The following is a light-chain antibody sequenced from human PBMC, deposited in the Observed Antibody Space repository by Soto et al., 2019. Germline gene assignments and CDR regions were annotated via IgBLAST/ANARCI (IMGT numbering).Light chain of an antibody. CDR2: GSS. CDR3: QSFDTSLSGYV. J-gene: IGLJ1*01. V-gene: IGLV1-40*01. CDR1: NSNIGAGYD. Sequence: QSVLTQPPSVSGAPGQRVTISCTGSNSNIGAGYDVHWYQQLPGTSPKLLIYGSSNRPSGVPDRFSGSKSDTSASLAITGLQAEDEADYYCQSFDTSLSGYVFGTGTKLTV.